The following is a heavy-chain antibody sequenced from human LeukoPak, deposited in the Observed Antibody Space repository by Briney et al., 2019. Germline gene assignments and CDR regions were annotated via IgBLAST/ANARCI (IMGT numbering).Heavy chain of an antibody. J-gene: IGHJ4*02. V-gene: IGHV4-38-2*02. Sequence: SETLSLTCTVSGHSISDGYYWGWIRQPPGKGLEWIGSLHHRGSTYYNPSLKSRVTTSVDTSKNQIFLKLSSVTAADTAVYYCTRDGYLIAGSRFDDWGQGTLVTVTS. CDR1: GHSISDGYY. CDR3: TRDGYLIAGSRFDD. D-gene: IGHD6-13*01. CDR2: LHHRGST.